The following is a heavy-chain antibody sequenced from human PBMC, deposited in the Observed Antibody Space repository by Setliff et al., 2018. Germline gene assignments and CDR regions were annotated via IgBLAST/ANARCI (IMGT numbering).Heavy chain of an antibody. CDR1: GGSISSGNYY. CDR2: IYYSGST. Sequence: PSETLFLTCRVSGGSISSGNYYWGLIRQPPGKGLEWVATIYYSGSTYSNPSLKSRLIISVDAPDNQFSVKLSSVTAADTAVYYCARGGGSVLPNYYYFNYMDVWGKGTTVTVSS. J-gene: IGHJ6*03. V-gene: IGHV4-39*01. D-gene: IGHD2-15*01. CDR3: ARGGGSVLPNYYYFNYMDV.